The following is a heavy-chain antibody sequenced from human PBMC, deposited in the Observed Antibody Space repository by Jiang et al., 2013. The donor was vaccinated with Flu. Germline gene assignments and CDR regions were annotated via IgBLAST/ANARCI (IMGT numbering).Heavy chain of an antibody. CDR1: FTFSSYA. V-gene: IGHV3-30*04. D-gene: IGHD1-26*01. Sequence: FTFSSYAMHWVRQAPGKGLEWVAVISYDGSNKYYADSVKGRFTISRDNSKNTLYLQMNSLRAEDTAVYYCARDPFGRLGDYYYYGMDVWGQGTTVTVSS. CDR3: ARDPFGRLGDYYYYGMDV. CDR2: ISYDGSNK. J-gene: IGHJ6*02.